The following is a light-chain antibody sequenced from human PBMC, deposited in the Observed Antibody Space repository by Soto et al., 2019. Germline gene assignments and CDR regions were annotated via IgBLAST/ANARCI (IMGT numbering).Light chain of an antibody. J-gene: IGLJ1*01. CDR2: DVA. CDR1: SSDVGSYNF. CDR3: CTFAGRYSYV. V-gene: IGLV2-11*01. Sequence: QSVLTQPRSVSGSPGQTVTISCTGTSSDVGSYNFVSWHQQHPGKAPKLMIYDVAKRPSGVPDRFSVSKSGNTASLTISGLQAEDEADYYCCTFAGRYSYVFGSGTKGTVL.